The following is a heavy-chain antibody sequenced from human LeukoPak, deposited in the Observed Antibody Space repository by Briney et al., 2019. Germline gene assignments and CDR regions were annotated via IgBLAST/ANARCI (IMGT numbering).Heavy chain of an antibody. D-gene: IGHD3-9*01. CDR1: GFTFSSYG. CDR2: IWYDGSNK. CDR3: ARDLVRYFDY. Sequence: GGSLRLSCAASGFTFSSYGMRWVRQAPGKGLEWVAVIWYDGSNKYYADSVKGRFAISRDNSKNTLYLQMNSLRAEDTAVYYCARDLVRYFDYWGQGTLVTVSS. J-gene: IGHJ4*02. V-gene: IGHV3-33*01.